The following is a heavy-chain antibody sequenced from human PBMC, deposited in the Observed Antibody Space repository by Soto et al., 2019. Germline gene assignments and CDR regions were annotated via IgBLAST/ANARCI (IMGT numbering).Heavy chain of an antibody. Sequence: PGGSLRLSCAASGFTFRSFTMNWVRQAPGKGLEWVSTISSNSAYIYYTDALRGRFTISRDNAKNSLHLQMNSLRAEDTAVYYCARGGVGRYCSSTSCYTWVFDYWGQGTLVTVSS. V-gene: IGHV3-21*01. D-gene: IGHD2-2*02. J-gene: IGHJ4*02. CDR2: ISSNSAYI. CDR1: GFTFRSFT. CDR3: ARGGVGRYCSSTSCYTWVFDY.